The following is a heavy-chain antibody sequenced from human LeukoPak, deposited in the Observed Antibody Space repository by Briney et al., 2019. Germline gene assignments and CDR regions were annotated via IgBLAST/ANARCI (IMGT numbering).Heavy chain of an antibody. V-gene: IGHV1-69*13. J-gene: IGHJ4*02. CDR2: IIPIFGTA. D-gene: IGHD3-10*01. CDR1: GYTFTSYG. Sequence: ASVKVSCKASGYTFTSYGISWVRQAPGQGLEWMGGIIPIFGTANYAQKFQGRVTITADESTSTAYMELSSLRSEDTAVYYCARVPPDHYYYGSGSYLYYFDYWGQGTLVTVSS. CDR3: ARVPPDHYYYGSGSYLYYFDY.